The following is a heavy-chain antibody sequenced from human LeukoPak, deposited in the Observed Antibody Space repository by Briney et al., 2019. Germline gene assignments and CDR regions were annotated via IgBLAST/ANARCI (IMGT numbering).Heavy chain of an antibody. J-gene: IGHJ4*02. V-gene: IGHV3-23*01. CDR1: LFTLRNYA. CDR2: ISGAGATT. D-gene: IGHD6-19*01. CDR3: ARQGSGPDYYFDY. Sequence: PGGALRLSCAASLFTLRNYAMDCVREGPGEGVEWVAAISGAGATTFYTDSVKGRFTISRDNSKDTLYLQMNSLRAEDTAVYYCARQGSGPDYYFDYWGQGTLATVSS.